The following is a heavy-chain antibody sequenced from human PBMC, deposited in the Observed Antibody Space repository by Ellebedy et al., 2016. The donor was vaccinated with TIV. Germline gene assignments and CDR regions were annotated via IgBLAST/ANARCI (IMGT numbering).Heavy chain of an antibody. CDR1: GFSFRNHW. CDR2: INPDGSST. Sequence: GESLKISXAASGFSFRNHWMHWVRKAPGKGLVWVARINPDGSSTTYADSVRGRFTISRDNAKNTLYLEMKSLRGDDTAVYYCARTIVATSSLDYWGQGILVTVSS. J-gene: IGHJ4*02. CDR3: ARTIVATSSLDY. D-gene: IGHD5-12*01. V-gene: IGHV3-74*01.